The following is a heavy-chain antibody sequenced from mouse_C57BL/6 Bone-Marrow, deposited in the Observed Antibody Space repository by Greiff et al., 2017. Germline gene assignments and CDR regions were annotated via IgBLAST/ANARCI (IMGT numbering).Heavy chain of an antibody. J-gene: IGHJ3*01. CDR3: TGHYDYDPFAY. CDR2: IRLKSDNYAT. CDR1: GFTFSNYW. D-gene: IGHD2-4*01. V-gene: IGHV6-3*01. Sequence: EVQLQESGGGLVQPGGSMKLSCVASGFTFSNYWMNWVRQSPEKGLEWVAQIRLKSDNYATHYAESVKGRFTISRDDSKSSVYLQMNNLRAEETGIYYCTGHYDYDPFAYWGQGTLVTVSA.